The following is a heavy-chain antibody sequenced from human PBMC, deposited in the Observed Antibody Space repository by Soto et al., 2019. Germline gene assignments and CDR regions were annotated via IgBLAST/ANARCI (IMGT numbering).Heavy chain of an antibody. J-gene: IGHJ3*01. V-gene: IGHV3-21*01. CDR1: GFTFNNYN. Sequence: GGSLRLSCAVSGFTFNNYNVNWVRQAPGKGLEWVSSISKTGRYIYYADSLRGRFTVSRDNAKNSLSLQINSLRAEDTAVYYCASGPGDRIFDFWGQGTMVTVSS. D-gene: IGHD7-27*01. CDR2: ISKTGRYI. CDR3: ASGPGDRIFDF.